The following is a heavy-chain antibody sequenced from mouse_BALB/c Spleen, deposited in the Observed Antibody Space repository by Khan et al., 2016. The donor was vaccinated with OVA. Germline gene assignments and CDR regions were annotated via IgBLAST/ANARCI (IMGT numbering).Heavy chain of an antibody. J-gene: IGHJ4*01. CDR1: GYTFPDYS. CDR3: ARGGYDGYYYAMDY. V-gene: IGHV9-2-1*01. D-gene: IGHD2-2*01. Sequence: QIQLVQSGPELKKPGETVKISCKASGYTFPDYSMHWVKQAPGKGLKWMGWINTETGEPTYADGFKGRFAFSMETSASTAYLQINNLKNEDTATYFCARGGYDGYYYAMDYWGHGTSVTVSS. CDR2: INTETGEP.